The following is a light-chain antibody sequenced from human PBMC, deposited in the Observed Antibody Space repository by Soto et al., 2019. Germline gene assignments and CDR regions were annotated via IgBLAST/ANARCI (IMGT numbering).Light chain of an antibody. CDR2: EDN. Sequence: NFMLTQPHSVSESQGKTVTISCTRSSGSIASNYVQWYQQRPGSAPTPVIYEDNERPSGVPDRFSGSIDSSSNSASLTISGLKTDDEADYYCQSYHSGNVVFGGGTKVTVL. J-gene: IGLJ2*01. CDR1: SGSIASNY. CDR3: QSYHSGNVV. V-gene: IGLV6-57*04.